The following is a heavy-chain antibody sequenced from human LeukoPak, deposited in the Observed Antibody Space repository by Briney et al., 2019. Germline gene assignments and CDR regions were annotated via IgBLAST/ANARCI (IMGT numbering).Heavy chain of an antibody. J-gene: IGHJ4*02. Sequence: PGGSLRLSCATSGFSCSGAWMSWVRQAPGKGLEWVGRIISKAGGETTDYAAPVKGRFTISRDDSRNTVYLQMKSPKIEDTAVYYCCTHHTSSSCIYWGQGTLVTVSS. CDR1: GFSCSGAW. CDR3: CTHHTSSSCIY. D-gene: IGHD6-13*01. CDR2: IISKAGGETT. V-gene: IGHV3-15*01.